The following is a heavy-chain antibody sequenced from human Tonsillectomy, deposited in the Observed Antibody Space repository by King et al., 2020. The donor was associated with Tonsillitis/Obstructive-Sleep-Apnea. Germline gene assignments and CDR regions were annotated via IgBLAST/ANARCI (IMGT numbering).Heavy chain of an antibody. D-gene: IGHD1-26*01. CDR2: NNPNSGGT. J-gene: IGHJ6*02. Sequence: PLVQSGAEVKRTGASVKVSCKASGYTFTGYHIHWVGQAPGQGLEWMGWNNPNSGGTNYAQKFQGRVTMTRDTSISTAYMEVSRLRSDDTAVYYCARDLLNRALVYGMDVWGQGTTVTVSS. CDR1: GYTFTGYH. CDR3: ARDLLNRALVYGMDV. V-gene: IGHV1-2*02.